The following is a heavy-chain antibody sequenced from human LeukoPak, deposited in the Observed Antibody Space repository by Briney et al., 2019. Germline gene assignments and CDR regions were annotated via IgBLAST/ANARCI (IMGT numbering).Heavy chain of an antibody. Sequence: PSETLSLTCTVSGGSISSYYWSWIRQPAGKGLEWIGRIYTSGSTNYNPSLKSRVTMSVDTSKNQFSLKLSSVTAADTAVYYCARIEIAVAELYYYYYYYMDVWGKGTTVTVSS. CDR1: GGSISSYY. CDR3: ARIEIAVAELYYYYYYYMDV. D-gene: IGHD6-19*01. CDR2: IYTSGST. V-gene: IGHV4-4*07. J-gene: IGHJ6*03.